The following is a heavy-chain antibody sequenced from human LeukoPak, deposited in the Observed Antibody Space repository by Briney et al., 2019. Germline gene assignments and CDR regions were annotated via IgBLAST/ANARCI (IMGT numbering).Heavy chain of an antibody. CDR1: GVSFSGYY. J-gene: IGHJ4*02. CDR3: ARAGIVVVTGGYDY. Sequence: TPSETLSLTCAVYGVSFSGYYWSWIRQPPGKGLEWIGEINHSGSTSYNPSLKSRVTISVDTSKNQFSLKLSSVTAADTAVYYCARAGIVVVTGGYDYWGQGTLVTVSS. CDR2: INHSGST. D-gene: IGHD2-21*02. V-gene: IGHV4-34*01.